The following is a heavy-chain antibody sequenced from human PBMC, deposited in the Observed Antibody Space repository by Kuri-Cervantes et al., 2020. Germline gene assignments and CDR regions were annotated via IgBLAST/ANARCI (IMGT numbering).Heavy chain of an antibody. CDR3: ARQRGRNYYPMDV. CDR1: GYSFTSYW. V-gene: IGHV5-51*01. Sequence: GGSLRLSCKGSGYSFTSYWIGWVRQMPGKGLEWMGIIYPGDSDTRYRSSFQGQVTISADKSIGTAYLQWNSLKASDTAIYYCARQRGRNYYPMDVWGQGTTVTVSS. J-gene: IGHJ6*02. CDR2: IYPGDSDT.